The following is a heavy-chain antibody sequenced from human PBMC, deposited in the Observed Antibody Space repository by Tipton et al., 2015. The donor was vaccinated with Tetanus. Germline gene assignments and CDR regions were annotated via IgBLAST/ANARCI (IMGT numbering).Heavy chain of an antibody. V-gene: IGHV4-39*01. CDR1: GVSMSTTNYF. CDR2: IYYSGNT. CDR3: ARRFHDTSGYHEYYFDF. D-gene: IGHD3-22*01. Sequence: LRLSCSVSGVSMSTTNYFWGWIRQPPGKPLEWIGSIYYSGNTFYNPSLQSRVTISVDTSKNQFSLNLSSMTAADTAVYFCARRFHDTSGYHEYYFDFWGLGTLVTVSS. J-gene: IGHJ4*02.